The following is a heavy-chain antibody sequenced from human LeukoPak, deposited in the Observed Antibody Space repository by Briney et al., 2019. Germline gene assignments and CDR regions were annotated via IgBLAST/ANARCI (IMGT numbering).Heavy chain of an antibody. J-gene: IGHJ4*02. CDR3: AKDLLLRQFVLDF. V-gene: IGHV3-30*02. D-gene: IGHD5-24*01. CDR2: TLYDGSSQ. Sequence: GGSRRLSCVASGFTFTGYGMHWVGRAPGRGLGGVAFTLYDGSSQYYADSLRGRFTISRDNSKNTLFLQMNNVTHDDTAVYYCAKDLLLRQFVLDFWGQGTPVTVSS. CDR1: GFTFTGYG.